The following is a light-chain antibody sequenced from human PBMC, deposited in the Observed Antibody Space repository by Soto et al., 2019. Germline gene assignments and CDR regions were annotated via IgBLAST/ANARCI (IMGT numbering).Light chain of an antibody. Sequence: EIVMTQSPGTLSVSPGESVTLSCRASESVSNNLAWYQQRLGQAPRLLIFGASTRATGIPARFSGSGSGTEFTLTISSLQSEDFAVYYCQQYNKWPPYTFGQGTKVDMK. J-gene: IGKJ2*01. CDR3: QQYNKWPPYT. V-gene: IGKV3-15*01. CDR1: ESVSNN. CDR2: GAS.